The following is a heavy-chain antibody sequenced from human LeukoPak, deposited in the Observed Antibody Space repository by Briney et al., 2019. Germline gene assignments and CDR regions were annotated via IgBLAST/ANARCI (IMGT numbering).Heavy chain of an antibody. CDR2: INPNSGGT. V-gene: IGHV1-2*02. D-gene: IGHD1-26*01. CDR1: GYTLTDYY. J-gene: IGHJ4*02. Sequence: ASLKGSCEASGYTLTDYYMHWGRQAPGQGLECMGWINPNSGGTNYAQRFLSGVTLSRDTSISTAYMELSRLRSDDTAVYYCAREGPIVGATHLVDYWGQGTLLTVSS. CDR3: AREGPIVGATHLVDY.